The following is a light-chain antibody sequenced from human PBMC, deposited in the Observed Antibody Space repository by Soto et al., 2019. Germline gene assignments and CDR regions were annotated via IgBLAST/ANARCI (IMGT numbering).Light chain of an antibody. J-gene: IGKJ5*01. CDR1: QSVGSD. CDR3: QQRGNWPT. Sequence: EIALTQSPATLSLSPGERATLSCRASQSVGSDLAWYQQKLGQAPRLLIYDASNRATGIPARFSGSGSGTDFTLTISSLEPEDFAVYYCQQRGNWPTFGQGTRLEIK. V-gene: IGKV3-11*01. CDR2: DAS.